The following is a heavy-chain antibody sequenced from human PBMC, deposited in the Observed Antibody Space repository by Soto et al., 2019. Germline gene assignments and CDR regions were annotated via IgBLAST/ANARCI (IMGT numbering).Heavy chain of an antibody. V-gene: IGHV1-3*01. J-gene: IGHJ4*02. CDR1: GYTFTSYA. Sequence: GASVKVSCKASGYTFTSYAMHWVRQAPGQRLEWMGWINAGSGNTKYSQKFQGRVTITRDTSASTAYMELSSLRSEDTAVYYCARGSKLRYFDWLWGQGTLVTVSS. D-gene: IGHD3-9*01. CDR3: ARGSKLRYFDWL. CDR2: INAGSGNT.